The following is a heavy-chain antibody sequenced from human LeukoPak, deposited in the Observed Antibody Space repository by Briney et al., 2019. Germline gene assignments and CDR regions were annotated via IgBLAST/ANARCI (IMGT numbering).Heavy chain of an antibody. CDR1: GFTFSSYS. J-gene: IGHJ4*02. Sequence: GGSLRLSCAASGFTFSSYSMNWVRQAPGKGLEWVSSISSSSSYIYYADSVKGRFTISRDNAKNSLYLQMNSLRAEDTAVHYCAGALEGYSYGTTFDYWGQGTLVTVSS. D-gene: IGHD5-18*01. V-gene: IGHV3-21*01. CDR2: ISSSSSYI. CDR3: AGALEGYSYGTTFDY.